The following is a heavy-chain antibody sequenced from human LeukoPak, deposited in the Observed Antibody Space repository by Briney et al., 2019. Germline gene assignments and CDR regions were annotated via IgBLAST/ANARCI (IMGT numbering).Heavy chain of an antibody. D-gene: IGHD3-22*01. J-gene: IGHJ4*02. Sequence: ASVKVSCKASGGTFSNFAISWVRQAPGQGLEWMGWISAYNGNTNYAQKLQGRVTMTTDTSTSTAYMELRSLRSDDTAVYYCARVSWDGSGYSQGFDYWGQGTLVTVSS. V-gene: IGHV1-18*01. CDR2: ISAYNGNT. CDR1: GGTFSNFA. CDR3: ARVSWDGSGYSQGFDY.